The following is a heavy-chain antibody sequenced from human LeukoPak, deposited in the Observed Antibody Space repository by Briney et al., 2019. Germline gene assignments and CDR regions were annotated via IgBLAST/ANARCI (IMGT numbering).Heavy chain of an antibody. Sequence: ASVKVSFKASGYSFTTYGVTWVRQAPRQGHEWMGWMSPYSGDIKYEEKFQGRITLTTDTFTNTDYMELRSLRPDDTAVCYCPRCCEYGSGSYYIPYLGGNYFDSWGQGPLVTVS. J-gene: IGHJ4*02. CDR2: MSPYSGDI. D-gene: IGHD3-10*01. CDR3: PRCCEYGSGSYYIPYLGGNYFDS. V-gene: IGHV1-18*01. CDR1: GYSFTTYG.